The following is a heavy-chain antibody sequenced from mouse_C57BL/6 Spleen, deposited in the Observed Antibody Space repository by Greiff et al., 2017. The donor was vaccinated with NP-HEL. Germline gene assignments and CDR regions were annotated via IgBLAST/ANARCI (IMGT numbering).Heavy chain of an antibody. CDR3: ARVDYDAFAY. CDR1: GFTFSDYY. Sequence: EVKLVESEGGLVQPGSSIKLSCTASGFTFSDYYMAWVRQVPEKGLEWVANINYDGSSTYYLDSLKSRFIISRDNAKNILYLQMSSLKSEDTATYYCARVDYDAFAYWGQGTLVTVSA. J-gene: IGHJ3*01. CDR2: INYDGSST. D-gene: IGHD2-4*01. V-gene: IGHV5-16*01.